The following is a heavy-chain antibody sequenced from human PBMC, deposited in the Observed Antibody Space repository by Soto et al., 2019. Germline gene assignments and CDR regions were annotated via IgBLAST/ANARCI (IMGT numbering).Heavy chain of an antibody. D-gene: IGHD5-12*01. CDR1: GFTFSSYG. V-gene: IGHV3-33*01. Sequence: QVQLVESGGGVVQPGRSLRLSCAASGFTFSSYGMHWVRQAPGKGLEWVAVIWYDGSNKYYADSVKGRFTISRDNSKNTLYLQMNSLRAEDTDVYYCARGGGYSGYDLDYWGQGTLVTVSS. J-gene: IGHJ4*02. CDR2: IWYDGSNK. CDR3: ARGGGYSGYDLDY.